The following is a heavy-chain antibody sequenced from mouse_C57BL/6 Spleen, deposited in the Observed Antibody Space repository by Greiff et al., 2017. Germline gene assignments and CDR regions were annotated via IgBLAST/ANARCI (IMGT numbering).Heavy chain of an antibody. CDR2: IYPGSGSP. D-gene: IGHD1-1*01. Sequence: QVQLQQPGAELVKPGASVKMSCKASGYTFTSYWITWVKQRPGQGLEWIGDIYPGSGSPNYNEKFKSKATLTVDTSSSPSYMQLSSLTSEDSAVYYCARRSYYGSRGFAYWGQGTLVTVSA. J-gene: IGHJ3*01. CDR1: GYTFTSYW. CDR3: ARRSYYGSRGFAY. V-gene: IGHV1-55*01.